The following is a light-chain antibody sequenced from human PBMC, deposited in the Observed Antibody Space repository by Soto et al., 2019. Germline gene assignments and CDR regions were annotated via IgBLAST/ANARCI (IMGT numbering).Light chain of an antibody. V-gene: IGKV1-5*01. Sequence: IQMTQSPSTLSASVGDRVTITCRASQTISNWLAWYQQKPGKAPKLLIYDASSLESGIPSRFSGSGSGTEFTLTISSLQPDDFATYYCQQYNSYSWTFGQGTKVDI. CDR3: QQYNSYSWT. J-gene: IGKJ1*01. CDR2: DAS. CDR1: QTISNW.